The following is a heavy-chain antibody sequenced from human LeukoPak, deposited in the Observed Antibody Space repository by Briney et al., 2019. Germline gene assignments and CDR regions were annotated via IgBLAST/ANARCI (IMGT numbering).Heavy chain of an antibody. Sequence: PSETLSLTCTVSGGSISSYYWSWIRQPPGKGLEWIGYIYYSGSTNYNPSLKSRVTISVDTSKNQFSLNVSSVTAADTAVYYCARHATVTFHFDYWGQGALVTVSS. CDR2: IYYSGST. D-gene: IGHD4-17*01. CDR1: GGSISSYY. CDR3: ARHATVTFHFDY. J-gene: IGHJ4*02. V-gene: IGHV4-59*01.